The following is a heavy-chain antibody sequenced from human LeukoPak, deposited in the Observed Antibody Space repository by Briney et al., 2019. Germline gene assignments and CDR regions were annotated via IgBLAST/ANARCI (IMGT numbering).Heavy chain of an antibody. J-gene: IGHJ5*02. CDR1: GGSISSGGYS. V-gene: IGHV4-30-2*01. D-gene: IGHD3-10*01. CDR3: ARGPLWFGELLSWFDP. Sequence: SQTLSLTCAVSGGSISSGGYSWSWIRQPPGKGLEWIGYIYHSGSTYYNPSLKSRVTISVDRSKNQFSLKLSSVTAADTAVYYCARGPLWFGELLSWFDPWGQGTLVTVSS. CDR2: IYHSGST.